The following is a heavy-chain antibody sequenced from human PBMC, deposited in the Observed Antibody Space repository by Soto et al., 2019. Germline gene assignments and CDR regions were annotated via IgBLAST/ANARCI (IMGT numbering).Heavy chain of an antibody. D-gene: IGHD6-13*01. CDR3: AKDQGSSWYEIYY. Sequence: EVQLLESGGGLVQPGGSLRLACAASGFTFSNYAVPWVRQAPGKGLEWVSTISGSGGSTYYADSVKGRFTISRDNSKNTLYLQMNSLRAEDTAVYYCAKDQGSSWYEIYYGGQGTLFTVPS. V-gene: IGHV3-23*01. J-gene: IGHJ4*02. CDR2: ISGSGGST. CDR1: GFTFSNYA.